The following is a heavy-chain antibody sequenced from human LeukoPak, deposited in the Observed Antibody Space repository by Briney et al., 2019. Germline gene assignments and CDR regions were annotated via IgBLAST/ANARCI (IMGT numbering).Heavy chain of an antibody. CDR1: GFTFSRHG. CDR2: ISYDGSNK. D-gene: IGHD6-6*01. V-gene: IGHV3-30*03. J-gene: IGHJ4*02. Sequence: GGSLRLSCAASGFTFSRHGMHWVRQAPGKGLEWVAVISYDGSNKHYADSVKGRFTISRDNSKNTLYLQMNSLRAEDTAVYYCARGQSIAARQGDFDYWGQGTLVTVSS. CDR3: ARGQSIAARQGDFDY.